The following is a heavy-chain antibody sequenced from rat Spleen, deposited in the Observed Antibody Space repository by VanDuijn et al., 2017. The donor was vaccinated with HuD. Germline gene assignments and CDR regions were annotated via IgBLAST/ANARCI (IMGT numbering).Heavy chain of an antibody. CDR3: PAHLAY. CDR1: GFSLTSYG. V-gene: IGHV2S8*01. D-gene: IGHD3-1*01. J-gene: IGHJ3*01. CDR2: ISSGGST. Sequence: QVQLKESGPGLVQPSQTLSLTCTVSGFSLTSYGVSWVHQPPGKGLEWIAAISSGGSTYYNSALKSRLSISRDTSKSQVFLKMNSLQTEDTAMYFFPAHLAYWGQGTLVTVSS.